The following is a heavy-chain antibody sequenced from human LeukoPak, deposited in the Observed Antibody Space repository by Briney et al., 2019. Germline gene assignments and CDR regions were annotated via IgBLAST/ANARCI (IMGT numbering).Heavy chain of an antibody. D-gene: IGHD1-20*01. CDR1: GGSISSGSYY. CDR2: IYTSGST. J-gene: IGHJ5*02. Sequence: PSETLSLTCTVSGGSISSGSYYWSWIRQPAGKGLEWIGRIYTSGSTNYNPSLKSRVTISVDTSKNQFSLKLSSVTAADTAVYYCARVYNFWFDPWGQGTLVTVSS. V-gene: IGHV4-61*02. CDR3: ARVYNFWFDP.